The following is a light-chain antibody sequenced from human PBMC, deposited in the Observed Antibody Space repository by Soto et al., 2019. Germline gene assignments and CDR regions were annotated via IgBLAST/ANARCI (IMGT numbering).Light chain of an antibody. Sequence: QSVLTQPPSVSGAPGQRVTISCTGSSSNIGAGYDVQWYQQVPGTAPKLLISNSINRPSGVPDRFSGSRSDTSASLAITGIQADDEADYYCQAYDRSLSGWVFGGGTTVTVL. V-gene: IGLV1-40*01. CDR1: SSNIGAGYD. J-gene: IGLJ3*02. CDR3: QAYDRSLSGWV. CDR2: NSI.